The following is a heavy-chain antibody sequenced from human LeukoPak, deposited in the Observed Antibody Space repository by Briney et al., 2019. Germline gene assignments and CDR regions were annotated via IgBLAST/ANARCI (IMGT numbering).Heavy chain of an antibody. V-gene: IGHV3-21*01. CDR2: ISSSSNFI. CDR3: ARGNGGTRSRYWYFDL. J-gene: IGHJ2*01. CDR1: GFTFSSYW. Sequence: PGGSLRLSCAASGFTFSSYWLHWVRQAPGKGLEWVSSISSSSNFIYYADSVKGRFTISRDNAKISLYLQMNSLRAEDTAVYYCARGNGGTRSRYWYFDLWGRGTLVTVSS. D-gene: IGHD4-23*01.